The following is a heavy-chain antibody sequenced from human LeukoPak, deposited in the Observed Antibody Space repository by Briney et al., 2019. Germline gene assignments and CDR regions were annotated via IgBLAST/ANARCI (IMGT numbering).Heavy chain of an antibody. Sequence: PGGSLRLSCAASGFRFNDYYMSWIRQAPGKGLECIGYISSSHSTIYYADSMKGRFTISRDNAENTLYLQMINLRAEDTAVYYCARLYYQLLPYFDYWGQGTLVTVAS. V-gene: IGHV3-11*04. D-gene: IGHD3-10*01. CDR1: GFRFNDYY. J-gene: IGHJ4*02. CDR2: ISSSHSTI. CDR3: ARLYYQLLPYFDY.